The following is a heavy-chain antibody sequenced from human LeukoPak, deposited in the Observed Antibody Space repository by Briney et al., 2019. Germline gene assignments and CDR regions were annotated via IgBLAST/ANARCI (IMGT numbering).Heavy chain of an antibody. Sequence: SETLSLTCAVYGGSFSGYYWSWIRQPPGKGLEWIGEINHSGSTNYNPSLKSRVTISVDTSKNQFSLKLSSVTAAGTAVYYCARRGIMYSSGWTQNWFDPWGQGTLVTVSS. V-gene: IGHV4-34*01. CDR2: INHSGST. CDR1: GGSFSGYY. D-gene: IGHD6-19*01. J-gene: IGHJ5*02. CDR3: ARRGIMYSSGWTQNWFDP.